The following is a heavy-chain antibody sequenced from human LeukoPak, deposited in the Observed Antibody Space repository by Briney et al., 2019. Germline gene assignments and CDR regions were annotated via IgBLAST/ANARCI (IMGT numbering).Heavy chain of an antibody. J-gene: IGHJ4*02. V-gene: IGHV4-39*01. CDR1: GGSISSSSYY. Sequence: PSETLSLTCTVSGGSISSSSYYWGWIRQPQGKGLEWIGSIYYSGSTYYNPSLKSRVTISVDTSKNQFSLKLSSVTAADTAVYYCARHYNRDDLLDYWGQGTLVTVSS. D-gene: IGHD1-20*01. CDR2: IYYSGST. CDR3: ARHYNRDDLLDY.